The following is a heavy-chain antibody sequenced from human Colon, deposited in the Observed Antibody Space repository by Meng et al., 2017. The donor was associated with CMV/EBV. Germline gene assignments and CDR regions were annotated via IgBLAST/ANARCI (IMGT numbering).Heavy chain of an antibody. CDR3: ARCMWEKFYYYYGMDV. D-gene: IGHD1-26*01. CDR1: FTFSSYA. V-gene: IGHV3-64*02. J-gene: IGHJ6*02. Sequence: FTFSSYAMHWVRQAPGKGLEYVSAISSNGGSTYYADSVKGRFTISRDNSKNTLYLQMGSLRAEDMAVYYCARCMWEKFYYYYGMDVWGQGTTVTVSS. CDR2: ISSNGGST.